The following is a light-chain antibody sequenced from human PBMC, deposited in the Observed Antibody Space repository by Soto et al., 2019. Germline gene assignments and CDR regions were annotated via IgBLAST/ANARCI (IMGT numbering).Light chain of an antibody. J-gene: IGLJ1*01. Sequence: QSALAQPASVSGSPGQSVTISCPGTSSDVGGYDYVSWYQQHPGTAPKLMLYEVNNRPSGVSNRFSGSKSGNTASLIISGLQTEDEADYYCSAYTTTSTLIFGTGTKVTVL. V-gene: IGLV2-14*01. CDR3: SAYTTTSTLI. CDR1: SSDVGGYDY. CDR2: EVN.